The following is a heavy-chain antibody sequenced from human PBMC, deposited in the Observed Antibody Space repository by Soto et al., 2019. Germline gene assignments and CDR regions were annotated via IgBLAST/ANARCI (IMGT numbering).Heavy chain of an antibody. Sequence: ESLQLSCAASGFTFSSYAMSWVRQAPGKGLEWVSAISGSGGSTYYADSVKGRFTISRDNSKNTLYLQMNSLRAEDTAVYYCATFPATTVLRFLEWLSPPYGMDVWGQGTTVTVSS. CDR1: GFTFSSYA. CDR3: ATFPATTVLRFLEWLSPPYGMDV. V-gene: IGHV3-23*01. CDR2: ISGSGGST. J-gene: IGHJ6*02. D-gene: IGHD3-3*01.